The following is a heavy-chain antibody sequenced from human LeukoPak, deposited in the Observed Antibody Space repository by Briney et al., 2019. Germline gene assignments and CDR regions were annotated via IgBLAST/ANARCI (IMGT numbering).Heavy chain of an antibody. CDR1: GFTFSSYG. CDR3: VRYGRRANDQPFDV. Sequence: PGRSLRLSCAASGFTFSSYGMHWVRQAPGKGLEWVASIDEDGSETNYVDSVTGRFTVSRDHAKNSLFLQMNSLRAEDTAVYYCVRYGRRANDQPFDVWGQGTMVTVSS. CDR2: IDEDGSET. D-gene: IGHD1-1*01. V-gene: IGHV3-7*01. J-gene: IGHJ3*01.